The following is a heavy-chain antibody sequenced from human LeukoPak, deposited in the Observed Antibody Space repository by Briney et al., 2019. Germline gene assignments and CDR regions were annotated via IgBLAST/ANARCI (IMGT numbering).Heavy chain of an antibody. CDR1: GGSFSGYY. Sequence: PSETLSLTCAVYGGSFSGYYWSWIRQPPGKGLEWIGEINHSGSTNYNPSLKSRVTISVDTSKNQFSLKLSSVTAADTAVYYCARGHQRWLQSDYWGQGTLVTVSS. CDR3: ARGHQRWLQSDY. CDR2: INHSGST. V-gene: IGHV4-34*01. D-gene: IGHD5-24*01. J-gene: IGHJ4*02.